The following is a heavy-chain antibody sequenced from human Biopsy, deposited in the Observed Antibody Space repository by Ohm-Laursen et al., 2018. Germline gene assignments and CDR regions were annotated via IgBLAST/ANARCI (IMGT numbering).Heavy chain of an antibody. D-gene: IGHD3-9*01. Sequence: GASVKGSCKPPGGTFSNYGVNWVRQAPGQGLEGLGGNIPILGTGNYAQKFQDRVTVAAGTSTSTATMELRSLRSDDTAVYYCATKLTGYFHHWGQGALVIVSS. V-gene: IGHV1-69*06. CDR2: NIPILGTG. J-gene: IGHJ1*01. CDR1: GGTFSNYG. CDR3: ATKLTGYFHH.